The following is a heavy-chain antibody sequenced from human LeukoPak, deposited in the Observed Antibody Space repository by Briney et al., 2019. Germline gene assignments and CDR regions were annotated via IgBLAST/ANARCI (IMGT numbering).Heavy chain of an antibody. CDR1: GFTFIDYC. D-gene: IGHD1-26*01. Sequence: GGSLRLSCAASGFTFIDYCMSGIRQAPGKGLEGVSYISSSGTTIYYADSVKGRFTISRDNAKNSLYLQMNSLRAEDTAVYYCARRRDSGSLQHFDYWGQGTLVTVSS. J-gene: IGHJ4*02. CDR2: ISSSGTTI. V-gene: IGHV3-11*01. CDR3: ARRRDSGSLQHFDY.